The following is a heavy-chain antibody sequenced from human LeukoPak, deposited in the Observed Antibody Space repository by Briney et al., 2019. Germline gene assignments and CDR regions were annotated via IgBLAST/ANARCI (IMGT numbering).Heavy chain of an antibody. J-gene: IGHJ4*02. Sequence: GGSLRLSCAASGFTFSSFGMHWVRQAPGKGLEWVALISYDGNNKYYPDSVKGRFTISRDNSKNTLYLQMNSLRADDTAVYYCAKDLGSGSFHLNAFDSWGQETLVTVSS. CDR2: ISYDGNNK. CDR3: AKDLGSGSFHLNAFDS. CDR1: GFTFSSFG. V-gene: IGHV3-30*18. D-gene: IGHD3-10*01.